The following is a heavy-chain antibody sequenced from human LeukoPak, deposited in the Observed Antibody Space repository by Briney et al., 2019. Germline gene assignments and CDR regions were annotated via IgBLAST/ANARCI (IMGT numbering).Heavy chain of an antibody. J-gene: IGHJ4*02. CDR1: GFTFDDYA. Sequence: GGSLRLSCAASGFTFDDYAMHWVRQAPGKGLEWVSGISWNSGSIGYADSVKGRFTISRDNAKNSLYLQMNSLRAEDTAVYYCARVLRGLYGDYEGFDYWGQGTLVTVSS. V-gene: IGHV3-9*01. CDR2: ISWNSGSI. CDR3: ARVLRGLYGDYEGFDY. D-gene: IGHD4-17*01.